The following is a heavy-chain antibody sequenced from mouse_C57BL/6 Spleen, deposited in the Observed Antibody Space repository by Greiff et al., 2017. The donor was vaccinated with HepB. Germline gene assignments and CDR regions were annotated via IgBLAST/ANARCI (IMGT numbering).Heavy chain of an antibody. CDR1: GYTFTDYE. V-gene: IGHV1-15*01. Sequence: VKLMESGAELVRPGASVTLSCKASGYTFTDYEMHWVKQTPVHGLEWIGAIDPETGGTAYNQKFKGKAILTADKSSSTAYMELRSLTSEDSAVYYCTREGENYWYFDVWGTGTTVTVSS. J-gene: IGHJ1*03. CDR2: IDPETGGT. CDR3: TREGENYWYFDV.